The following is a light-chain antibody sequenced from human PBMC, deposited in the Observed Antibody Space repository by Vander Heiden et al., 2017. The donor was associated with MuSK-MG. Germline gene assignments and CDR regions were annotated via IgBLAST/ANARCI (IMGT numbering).Light chain of an antibody. Sequence: EIVLTQSPGTLSLSPGERATLSCRASQSVSSSYLAWYQQKPGQAPRLLIYGASSSGTDFTLTISRLEPEDFAVYYCQQYGSSPRVTFGQGTRLEIK. CDR3: QQYGSSPRVT. CDR2: GAS. V-gene: IGKV3-20*01. CDR1: QSVSSSY. J-gene: IGKJ5*01.